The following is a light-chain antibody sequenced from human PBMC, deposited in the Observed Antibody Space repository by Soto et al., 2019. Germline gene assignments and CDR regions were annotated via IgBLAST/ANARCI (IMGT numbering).Light chain of an antibody. CDR3: QQANSFPLT. V-gene: IGKV1-9*01. CDR2: AAS. CDR1: QGISSY. J-gene: IGKJ4*01. Sequence: DIQLTQSPSFLSASVGDRVTITCRASQGISSYLAWYQQKPGKAPKLLIYAASSLQSGVPSRFSGSGSGTDFTLTISSPQPEDFAIYYCQQANSFPLTFGGGTKVEIK.